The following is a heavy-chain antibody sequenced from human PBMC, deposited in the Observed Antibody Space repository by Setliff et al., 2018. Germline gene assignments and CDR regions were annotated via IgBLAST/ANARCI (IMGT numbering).Heavy chain of an antibody. V-gene: IGHV1-18*01. D-gene: IGHD3-3*01. J-gene: IGHJ3*02. Sequence: ASVKVSCKASGYTFNSFGISWVRRAPGQGLEWIGWISPYNGDTKYAQKLQGRVTMTSDTSTNTVYLEVSSLRSEDTAVYFCARDRFYNSWSGTSITAPHDAFDIWGQGTMVTVSS. CDR1: GYTFNSFG. CDR3: ARDRFYNSWSGTSITAPHDAFDI. CDR2: ISPYNGDT.